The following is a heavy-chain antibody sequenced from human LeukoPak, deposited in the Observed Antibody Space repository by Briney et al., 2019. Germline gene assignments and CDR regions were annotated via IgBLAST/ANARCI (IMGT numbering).Heavy chain of an antibody. D-gene: IGHD2-8*02. CDR3: ARSVLGYDGAFDI. CDR1: GSSLSTSGMR. CDR2: TAWDDDK. V-gene: IGHV2-70*04. Sequence: SGPALVKPTQTLTLSCTFSGSSLSTSGMRASWIRQLPGKALEWLARTAWDDDKFYSTSLKTRLTISKDTSKNQLGLTMSIMDPVDTPTYFCARSVLGYDGAFDIWGQGTMVSVSS. J-gene: IGHJ3*02.